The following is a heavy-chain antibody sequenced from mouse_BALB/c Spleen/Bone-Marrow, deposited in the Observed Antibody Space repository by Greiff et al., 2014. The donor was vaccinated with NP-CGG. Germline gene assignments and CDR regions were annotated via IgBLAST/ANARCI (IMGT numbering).Heavy chain of an antibody. J-gene: IGHJ2*01. CDR3: TREDTNWDFDY. D-gene: IGHD4-1*01. Sequence: EVQLVESGGGLVKPGGSLKLSCAASGFTFSSYTMSWVRQTPEKRLEWVATISSGGSYTYYPDGVKGRFTISRDNAKNTLYLQMSSLKSEDTAMYYCTREDTNWDFDYWGQGTTLTVSS. CDR2: ISSGGSYT. CDR1: GFTFSSYT. V-gene: IGHV5-6-4*01.